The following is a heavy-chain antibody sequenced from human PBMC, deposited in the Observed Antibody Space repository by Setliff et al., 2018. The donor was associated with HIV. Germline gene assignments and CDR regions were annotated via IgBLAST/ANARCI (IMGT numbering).Heavy chain of an antibody. CDR3: TKERGDGYGYYFHY. V-gene: IGHV3-30*02. Sequence: GESLRLSCAASGFIFSDYAMHWVRQAPGKGLEWVAHIRFDGNREYYADSVKGRFTISRDNSKNTVYLEMNSLRAGDTAVYYCTKERGDGYGYYFHYRGQGTLVTVSS. D-gene: IGHD5-12*01. CDR2: IRFDGNRE. J-gene: IGHJ4*02. CDR1: GFIFSDYA.